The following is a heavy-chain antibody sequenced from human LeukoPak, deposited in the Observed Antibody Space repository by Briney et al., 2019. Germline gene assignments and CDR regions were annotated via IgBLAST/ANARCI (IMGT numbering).Heavy chain of an antibody. CDR2: IYYSGST. V-gene: IGHV4-59*08. Sequence: SETLSLTCTVSGGSISSYYWSWIRQPPGKGLEWIGYIYYSGSTNYNPSLKSRVTISVDTSKNQLSLKLSSVTAADTAVYYCARRSLITFGGVIDHYGMDVWGQGTTVTVSS. CDR1: GGSISSYY. CDR3: ARRSLITFGGVIDHYGMDV. J-gene: IGHJ6*02. D-gene: IGHD3-16*02.